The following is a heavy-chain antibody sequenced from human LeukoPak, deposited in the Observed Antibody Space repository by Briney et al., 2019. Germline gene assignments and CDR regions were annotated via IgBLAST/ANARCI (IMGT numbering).Heavy chain of an antibody. V-gene: IGHV4-59*01. CDR2: IYYSGNT. CDR1: GGSISSYY. J-gene: IGHJ4*02. CDR3: ARDRADY. Sequence: SETLSLTCTVSGGSISSYYWSWIRQSPGKGLEWIGYIYYSGNTNYNPSLKSRVTISVDTSKNQFSLKLSSVTAADTAVYYCARDRADYWGQGTLVTVSS.